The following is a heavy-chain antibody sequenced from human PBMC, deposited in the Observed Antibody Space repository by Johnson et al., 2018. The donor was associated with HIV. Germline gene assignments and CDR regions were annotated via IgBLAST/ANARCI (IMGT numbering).Heavy chain of an antibody. J-gene: IGHJ3*02. CDR3: EKEGSSSPWAFDI. CDR2: ISYDGSNK. Sequence: QVQLVESGGGVVQPGRSLRLSCAASGFTFSSYAMHWVRQAPGKGLEWVAVISYDGSNKYYADSVKVRFTISRDNSKNTLYLQMNNQRAEDTALYYCEKEGSSSPWAFDIWGKGTMVTVSS. CDR1: GFTFSSYA. D-gene: IGHD2-15*01. V-gene: IGHV3-30-3*01.